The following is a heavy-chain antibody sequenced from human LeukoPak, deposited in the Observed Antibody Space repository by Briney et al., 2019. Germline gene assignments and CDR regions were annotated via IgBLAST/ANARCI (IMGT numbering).Heavy chain of an antibody. V-gene: IGHV3-15*01. D-gene: IGHD2-21*01. CDR2: IKSKTDGGTT. J-gene: IGHJ4*01. CDR1: GFTFSNAW. Sequence: GGSLRLSCAASGFTFSNAWMSWVRQAPGKGLEWVGRIKSKTDGGTTDYAAPVKGRFTISRDDSKSTLYLQMNSLKTEDTAVYYCTTDIPSDYPSPWYFDYWGQGTLVTVSS. CDR3: TTDIPSDYPSPWYFDY.